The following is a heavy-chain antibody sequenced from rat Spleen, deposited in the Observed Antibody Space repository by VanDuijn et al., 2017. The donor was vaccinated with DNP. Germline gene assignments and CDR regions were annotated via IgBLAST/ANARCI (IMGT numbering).Heavy chain of an antibody. CDR2: ISYDGSST. V-gene: IGHV5-29*01. CDR3: ARHRTIMPYYYAMDA. CDR1: GFTFSSFA. D-gene: IGHD1-12*01. J-gene: IGHJ2*01. Sequence: EVQLVESGGGPVQPGRSLKLSCAASGFTFSSFAMAWVRQAPKKGLEWVATISYDGSSTYYRDSVRGRFTISRDNARSTLYLQMDSLRSEDTATYYCARHRTIMPYYYAMDAWGQGVMVTVSS.